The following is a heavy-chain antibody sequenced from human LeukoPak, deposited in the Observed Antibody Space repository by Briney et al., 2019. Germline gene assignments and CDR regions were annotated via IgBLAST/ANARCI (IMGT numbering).Heavy chain of an antibody. CDR3: AAGYSGYDYL. J-gene: IGHJ4*02. V-gene: IGHV3-23*01. CDR1: GLAFSSYA. Sequence: GGSLRLSCAASGLAFSSYAMSWVRQAPGKGLEWVSTISVASNTFYADSVKGRFTISRDNSKNTLYLQMNSLRAEDTAVYYCAAGYSGYDYLGGQGTLVTVSS. D-gene: IGHD5-12*01. CDR2: ISVASNT.